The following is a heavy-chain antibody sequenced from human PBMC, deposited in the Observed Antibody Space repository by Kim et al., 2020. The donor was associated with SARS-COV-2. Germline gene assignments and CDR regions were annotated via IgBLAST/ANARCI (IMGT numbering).Heavy chain of an antibody. V-gene: IGHV6-1*01. Sequence: NDYAVSMKRQITINPDTSKNQFSLQLNSVTPEDTAVYYCARGLRYYFDYWGQGTLVTVSS. J-gene: IGHJ4*02. CDR3: ARGLRYYFDY. CDR2: N. D-gene: IGHD4-17*01.